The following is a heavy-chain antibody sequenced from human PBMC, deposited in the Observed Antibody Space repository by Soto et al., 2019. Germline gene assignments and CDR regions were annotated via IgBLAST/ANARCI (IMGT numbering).Heavy chain of an antibody. V-gene: IGHV1-69*01. D-gene: IGHD2-2*01. J-gene: IGHJ6*02. CDR3: ARSQGSSTSLEIYYYYYYGMDV. CDR1: GGTFSSYA. CDR2: IITISDTT. Sequence: QVPLVQSGAEVKKPGSSVKVSCKASGGTFSSYAISWVRQAPGQGLEWMGGIITISDTTNYAQKYQGRVTITADESTSTAYMELSSLRSEDTAVYYCARSQGSSTSLEIYYYYYYGMDVWGQGTTVTVSS.